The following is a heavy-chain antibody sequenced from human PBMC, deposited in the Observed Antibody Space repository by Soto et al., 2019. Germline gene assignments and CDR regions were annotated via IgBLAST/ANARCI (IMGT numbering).Heavy chain of an antibody. CDR2: ISAYNGNT. CDR3: ARGVVPAARGWFDP. Sequence: SVKVSHQAAGYCFTGYGISWVRQAPGQGLEWMGWISAYNGNTNYAQKLQGRVTMTTDTSTSTAYMELRSLRSDDTAVYYCARGVVPAARGWFDPWGQGTLVTVSS. V-gene: IGHV1-18*04. J-gene: IGHJ5*02. CDR1: GYCFTGYG. D-gene: IGHD2-2*01.